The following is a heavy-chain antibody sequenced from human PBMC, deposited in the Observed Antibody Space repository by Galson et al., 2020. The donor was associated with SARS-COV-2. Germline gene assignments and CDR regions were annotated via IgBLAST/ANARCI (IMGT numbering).Heavy chain of an antibody. J-gene: IGHJ3*02. CDR1: GFSLSPSGMC. D-gene: IGHD3-22*01. CDR3: ARIPPTYYYDMVDAFDI. CDR2: IDWDDDK. V-gene: IGHV2-70*11. Sequence: SGPTLVKPTQTLTLTCTFSGFSLSPSGMCVSWIRQPPGKALEWLARIDWDDDKYYSTSLKTRLTISKDTSKNQVVLTMTNMDPVDTATYYCARIPPTYYYDMVDAFDIWGQGTMVTVSS.